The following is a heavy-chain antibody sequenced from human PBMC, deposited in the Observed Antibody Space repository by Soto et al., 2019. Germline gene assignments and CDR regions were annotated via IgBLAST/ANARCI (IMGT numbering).Heavy chain of an antibody. CDR1: GGSFSGYY. V-gene: IGHV4-34*01. CDR2: INHSGST. J-gene: IGHJ6*02. Sequence: SETLSLTCAVYGGSFSGYYWSWIRQPPGKGLEWIGEINHSGSTNYNPSLKSRVTISVDTSKNQFSLKLSSVTAADTAVYYCARSFWSGYIYYGMDVWGQGTTVTVSS. D-gene: IGHD3-3*01. CDR3: ARSFWSGYIYYGMDV.